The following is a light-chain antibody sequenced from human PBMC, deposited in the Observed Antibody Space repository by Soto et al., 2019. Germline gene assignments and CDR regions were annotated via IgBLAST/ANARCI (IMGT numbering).Light chain of an antibody. V-gene: IGKV1-5*01. Sequence: DIQLTQSPSILSASVGDRVTITCRASQSVRSWLAWYQQKPGKAPNLLIYYASNLASGVPSTFSGSRSGTEYTLSISSLQPEDFATYFCQQYNSHSLYSFGQGTKLEIK. CDR1: QSVRSW. J-gene: IGKJ2*01. CDR2: YAS. CDR3: QQYNSHSLYS.